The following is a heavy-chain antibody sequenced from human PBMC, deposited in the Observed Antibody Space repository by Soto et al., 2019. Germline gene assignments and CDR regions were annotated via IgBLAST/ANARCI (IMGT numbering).Heavy chain of an antibody. CDR1: GYAFTTYG. D-gene: IGHD1-1*01. CDR2: ISAHNGNT. CDR3: ARGRYGDD. J-gene: IGHJ4*02. V-gene: IGHV1-18*01. Sequence: QVHLVQSGAEVKKPGASVKVSCKGSGYAFTTYGITWVRQAPGQGLEWMGWISAHNGNTNYAQKLQGRVTVTRDTSTSTAYMELRSVRSDDPAVYYCARGRYGDDWGQGVLVTVSS.